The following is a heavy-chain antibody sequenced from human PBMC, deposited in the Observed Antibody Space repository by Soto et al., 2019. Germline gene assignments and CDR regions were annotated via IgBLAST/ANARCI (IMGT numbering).Heavy chain of an antibody. CDR3: AKESPYCSGGSCQYYFDY. V-gene: IGHV3-48*01. Sequence: PGGSLRLSCAASGFTFSSYSMNWVRQAPGKGLEWVSYISSSSSTIYYADSVKGRYTISRDNSKNTLYLQMNSLRAEDTAVYYCAKESPYCSGGSCQYYFDYWGQGTLVTVSS. CDR1: GFTFSSYS. D-gene: IGHD2-15*01. CDR2: ISSSSSTI. J-gene: IGHJ4*02.